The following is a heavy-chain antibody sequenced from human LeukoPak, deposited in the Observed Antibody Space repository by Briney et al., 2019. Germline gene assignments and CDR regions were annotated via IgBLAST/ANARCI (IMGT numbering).Heavy chain of an antibody. V-gene: IGHV1-2*04. D-gene: IGHD2-8*01. CDR3: ARDHLGVQNWFDP. CDR1: GYTFTGYY. Sequence: GASVKVSCKASGYTFTGYYMHWVRQAPGQGLEWMGWINPNSGGTNYAQKFQGWVTMTRDTSISTAYMELSRLRSDDTAVYYCARDHLGVQNWFDPWGQGTLITVSS. J-gene: IGHJ5*02. CDR2: INPNSGGT.